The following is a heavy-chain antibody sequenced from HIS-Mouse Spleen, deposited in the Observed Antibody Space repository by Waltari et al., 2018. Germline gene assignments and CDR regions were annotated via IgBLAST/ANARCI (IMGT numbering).Heavy chain of an antibody. CDR3: ARGPPPGTPXXX. CDR1: GYTFTSYD. V-gene: IGHV1-8*01. D-gene: IGHD1-1*01. Sequence: QVQLVQSGAEVKKPGASVKVSCKASGYTFTSYDINWVRQATGQGLEWMGXXNPXXXNPCYEQKFQGXVTMTRNTSISTAYMELSSLRSEDTAVYYCARGPPPGTPXXXXGQGTLVTVSS. CDR2: XNPXXXNP. J-gene: IGHJ4*02.